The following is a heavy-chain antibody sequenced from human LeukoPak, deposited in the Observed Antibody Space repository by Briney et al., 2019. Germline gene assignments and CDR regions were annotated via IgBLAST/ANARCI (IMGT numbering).Heavy chain of an antibody. Sequence: SETLSLTCTVSGASVKGSYWSWVRQPAGRGLEWIGRIYSSGSVNYNPSLKSRVSMSMDTSKNQFSLRMNSVTAADTAMYYCARSNGFAAIDSWAHGILVTDSS. J-gene: IGHJ5*01. D-gene: IGHD2-8*01. CDR2: IYSSGSV. CDR3: ARSNGFAAIDS. CDR1: GASVKGSY. V-gene: IGHV4-4*07.